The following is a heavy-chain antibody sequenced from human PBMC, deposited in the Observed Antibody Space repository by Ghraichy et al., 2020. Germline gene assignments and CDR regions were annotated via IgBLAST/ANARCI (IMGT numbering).Heavy chain of an antibody. J-gene: IGHJ2*01. CDR1: GASISAYY. V-gene: IGHV4-39*01. CDR3: ARQPGYSGSYWYFDL. D-gene: IGHD5-12*01. CDR2: VYYSS. Sequence: SETLSLTCTVSGASISAYYWGWVRQPPGKGLEWIGSVYYSSYYNRSLQSRVSISVDSSKNQLSLTLTAVTAADTATYYCARQPGYSGSYWYFDLWGRGTVVTVS.